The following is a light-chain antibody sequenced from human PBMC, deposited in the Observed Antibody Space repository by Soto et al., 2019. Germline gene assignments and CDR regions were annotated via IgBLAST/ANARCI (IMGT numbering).Light chain of an antibody. CDR1: SRDIGGYNL. Sequence: QSVLTQPASVSGSPGQSITISCTGTSRDIGGYNLVSWYQQHPGRAPKVMMYEGNKRPSRVSNRFSASKSGNTASLTISGLQAEDDADYYCCSYLGSSTVVFGSGTNVTVL. CDR2: EGN. CDR3: CSYLGSSTVV. V-gene: IGLV2-23*03. J-gene: IGLJ1*01.